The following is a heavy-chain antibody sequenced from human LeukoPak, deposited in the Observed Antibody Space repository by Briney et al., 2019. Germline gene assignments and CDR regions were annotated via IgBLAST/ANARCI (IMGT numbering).Heavy chain of an antibody. V-gene: IGHV7-4-1*02. J-gene: IGHJ4*02. D-gene: IGHD2-2*01. CDR1: GYNFTSYA. CDR2: INTNTGNS. Sequence: ASVKVSCKASGYNFTSYAMNWVRQAPGQGLEWMGWINTNTGNSTYSQGFTGRFVFTLDTSVSTAYLQISSLKAEDTAVYYCARDLRYCSSTSCTLGYWGQGTLVTVSS. CDR3: ARDLRYCSSTSCTLGY.